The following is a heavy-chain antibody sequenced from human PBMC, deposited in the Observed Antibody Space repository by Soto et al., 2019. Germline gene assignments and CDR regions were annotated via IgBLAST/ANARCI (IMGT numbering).Heavy chain of an antibody. CDR2: IIPIFGTA. CDR1: GGTFSSYA. D-gene: IGHD6-19*01. J-gene: IGHJ4*02. CDR3: AREGRYSSGAFDY. V-gene: IGHV1-69*13. Sequence: SVKVSCKASGGTFSSYAISWVRQAPGQGLEWMGGIIPIFGTANYAQKFQGRVTITADESTSTAYMELSSLRSEDTAVYYCAREGRYSSGAFDYWGQGTLVTVSS.